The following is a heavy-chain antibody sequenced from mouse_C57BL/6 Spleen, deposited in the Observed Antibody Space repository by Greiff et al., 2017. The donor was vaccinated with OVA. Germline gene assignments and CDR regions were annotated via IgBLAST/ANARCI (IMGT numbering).Heavy chain of an antibody. CDR1: GYSITSGYY. CDR3: AREGYDSPSYAMDY. J-gene: IGHJ4*01. CDR2: ISYDGSN. Sequence: EVRLQQSGPGLVKPSQSLSLTCSVTGYSITSGYYWNWIRQFPGNKLEWMGYISYDGSNNYNPSLKNRISITRDTSKNQFFLKLNSVTTEDTATYYCAREGYDSPSYAMDYWGQGTSVTVSS. D-gene: IGHD2-4*01. V-gene: IGHV3-6*01.